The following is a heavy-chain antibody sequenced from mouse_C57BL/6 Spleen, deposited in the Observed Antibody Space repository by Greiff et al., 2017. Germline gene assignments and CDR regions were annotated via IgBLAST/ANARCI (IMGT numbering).Heavy chain of an antibody. CDR1: GFTFSDYG. CDR3: ARRAYRSSYWYFDV. J-gene: IGHJ1*03. D-gene: IGHD1-1*01. V-gene: IGHV5-17*01. Sequence: EVKLMESGGGLVKPGGSLKLSCAASGFTFSDYGMHWVRQAPEKGLEWVAYISSGSSTIYYADTGKGPFTISRDNAKNTLFLQMTSLRSEDTSMYYCARRAYRSSYWYFDVWGTGTTGTVSS. CDR2: ISSGSSTI.